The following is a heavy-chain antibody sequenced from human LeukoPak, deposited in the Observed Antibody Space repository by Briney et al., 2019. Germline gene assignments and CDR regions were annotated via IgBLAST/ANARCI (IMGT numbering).Heavy chain of an antibody. J-gene: IGHJ4*02. CDR2: IYCSGST. CDR1: GGSISSYY. Sequence: SETLSLTCTVSGGSISSYYWSWIRQPPGKGLEWIGYIYCSGSTNYNPSLKSRVTISVDTSKNQFSLKLSSVTAADTAVYYCAGLAVAGTEAGDYWGQGTLVTVSS. D-gene: IGHD6-19*01. CDR3: AGLAVAGTEAGDY. V-gene: IGHV4-59*08.